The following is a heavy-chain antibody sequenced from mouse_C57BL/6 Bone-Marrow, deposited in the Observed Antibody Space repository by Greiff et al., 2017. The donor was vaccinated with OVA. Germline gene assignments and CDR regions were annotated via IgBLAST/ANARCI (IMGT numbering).Heavy chain of an antibody. D-gene: IGHD1-1*01. CDR2: IWSGGST. V-gene: IGHV2-2*02. Sequence: VKLMESGPGLVQPSQSLSITCTVSGFSLTSYGVHWVRQSPGKGLEWLGVIWSGGSTDYNAAFISSLSISEDNSKSQVFFKMNTLQANDTAIYYCARLRSSPYAMDYWGQGTSVTVSS. CDR3: ARLRSSPYAMDY. J-gene: IGHJ4*01. CDR1: GFSLTSYG.